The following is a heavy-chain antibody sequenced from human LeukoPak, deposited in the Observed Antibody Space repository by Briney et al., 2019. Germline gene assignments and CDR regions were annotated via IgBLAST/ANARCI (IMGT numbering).Heavy chain of an antibody. CDR1: GYTFTGYY. CDR3: ASGDRPSRYYFDY. D-gene: IGHD7-27*01. J-gene: IGHJ4*02. V-gene: IGHV1-2*02. CDR2: INPNSGGT. Sequence: GASVKVSCKASGYTFTGYYMHWVRQAPGQGLEWMGWINPNSGGTNYAQKFQGRVTMTRDTSISTAYMELRSLRSDDTAVYYCASGDRPSRYYFDYWGQGTLVTVSS.